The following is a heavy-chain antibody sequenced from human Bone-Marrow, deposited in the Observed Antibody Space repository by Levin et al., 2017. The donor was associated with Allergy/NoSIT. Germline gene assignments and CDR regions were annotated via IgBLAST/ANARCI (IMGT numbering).Heavy chain of an antibody. CDR1: GFTFSNAW. J-gene: IGHJ4*02. V-gene: IGHV3-15*01. CDR2: IKSKTDGGTT. D-gene: IGHD3-10*01. CDR3: TTEGSGFGELLHFEFFPFDY. Sequence: PGESLKISCAASGFTFSNAWMSWVRQAPGKGLEWVGRIKSKTDGGTTDYAAPVKGRFTISRDDSKNTLYLQMNSLKTEDTAVYYCTTEGSGFGELLHFEFFPFDYWGQGTLVTVSS.